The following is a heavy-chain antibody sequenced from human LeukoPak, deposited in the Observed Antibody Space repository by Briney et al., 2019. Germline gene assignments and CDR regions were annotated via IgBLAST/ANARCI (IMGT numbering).Heavy chain of an antibody. CDR1: GGSISSRPYY. D-gene: IGHD6-6*01. V-gene: IGHV4-39*07. J-gene: IGHJ6*03. Sequence: SETLSLTCTVSGGSISSRPYYWGWVRQPPGKGLEWIGTISYSGTTYYSPSLKSRVTISLDTSKNQFSLKLSSVTAADTAIYYCARDFSSSSTVYYYYYMDVWGKGTTVTISS. CDR2: ISYSGTT. CDR3: ARDFSSSSTVYYYYYMDV.